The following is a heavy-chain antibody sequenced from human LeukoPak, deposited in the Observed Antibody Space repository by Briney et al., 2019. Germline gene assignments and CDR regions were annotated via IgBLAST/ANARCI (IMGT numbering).Heavy chain of an antibody. V-gene: IGHV1-69*05. J-gene: IGHJ4*02. CDR1: GGTFSSYA. CDR2: IIPIFGTA. CDR3: ARDGGYYYGSGSYYYFDY. D-gene: IGHD3-10*01. Sequence: GSSVKVSCKASGGTFSSYAISWVRQAPGQGLEWMGRIIPIFGTANYAQKFQGRVTITTDESTSTAYMELSSLRSEDTAVYYCARDGGYYYGSGSYYYFDYWGQGTLVTVSS.